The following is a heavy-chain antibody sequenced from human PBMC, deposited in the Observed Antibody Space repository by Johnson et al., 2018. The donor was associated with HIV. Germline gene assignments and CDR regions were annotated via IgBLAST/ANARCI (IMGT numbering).Heavy chain of an antibody. CDR1: GFTFSNYA. CDR2: ISYDGSNE. Sequence: VQLVESGGGLVKPGGSLRLSCAASGFTFSNYAMHWVRQAPGKGLEWVAVISYDGSNEYSADSVKGRFTISRDNAKNSLYLQMNSLRAEDTALYYCARDRGAIAAAVNDAFDIWGQGTMVTVS. D-gene: IGHD6-13*01. J-gene: IGHJ3*02. V-gene: IGHV3-30*04. CDR3: ARDRGAIAAAVNDAFDI.